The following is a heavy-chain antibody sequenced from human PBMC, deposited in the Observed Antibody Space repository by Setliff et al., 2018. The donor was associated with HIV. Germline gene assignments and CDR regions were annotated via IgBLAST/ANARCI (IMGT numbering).Heavy chain of an antibody. V-gene: IGHV3-23*01. D-gene: IGHD2-15*01. CDR2: ISGSGGST. Sequence: ETLRLSCAASGFTFNTYAMSWVRQAPGKGLEWVSVISGSGGSTFYADSVKGRFTISRDNSKNTLYLQMNRLRVEDTAVYYCAKDGISGGAYPPYYFDYWGHGTLVTVSS. J-gene: IGHJ4*01. CDR1: GFTFNTYA. CDR3: AKDGISGGAYPPYYFDY.